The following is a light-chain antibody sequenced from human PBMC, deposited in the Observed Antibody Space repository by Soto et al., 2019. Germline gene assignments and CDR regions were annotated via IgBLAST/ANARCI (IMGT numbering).Light chain of an antibody. CDR2: STN. Sequence: QSVLTQPPSASGTPGQRVTISCSGSSSNIGSNTVNWYQQLPGTAPKLLIYSTNQRPSGVPDRFSGSKSVTSASLAIRGLRSEDEADFYCAAWDESLNGVLFGGGTKVTVL. CDR1: SSNIGSNT. J-gene: IGLJ2*01. V-gene: IGLV1-44*01. CDR3: AAWDESLNGVL.